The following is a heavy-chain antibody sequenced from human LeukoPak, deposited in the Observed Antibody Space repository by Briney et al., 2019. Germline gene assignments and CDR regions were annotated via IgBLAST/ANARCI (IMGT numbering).Heavy chain of an antibody. D-gene: IGHD6-13*01. CDR2: IYPGDSDT. CDR3: ARLGIGYIAAAGSPLDY. V-gene: IGHV5-51*01. Sequence: PGESLKISCKGSGYSFTSYWIGWVRQMPGKGLEWMGIIYPGDSDTRYSPSLQGQVTISADKSISTAYLQWSSLKAPDTAMYYCARLGIGYIAAAGSPLDYWGQGTLVTVSS. J-gene: IGHJ4*02. CDR1: GYSFTSYW.